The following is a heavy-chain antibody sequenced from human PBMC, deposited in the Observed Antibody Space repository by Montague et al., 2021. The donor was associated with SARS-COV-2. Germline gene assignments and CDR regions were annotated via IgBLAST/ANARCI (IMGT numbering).Heavy chain of an antibody. CDR3: AREGYRSGSFYIDY. CDR1: RLPFNGYA. Sequence: SLRLSCAASRLPFNGYAMHWVRQAPGKGLEWLTFISHDESNHRYADSVKGRFTISRDNSKNTLYLQMDSLRPEDTAVYYYAREGYRSGSFYIDYWGQGTLVTVSS. CDR2: ISHDESNH. D-gene: IGHD1-26*01. J-gene: IGHJ4*01. V-gene: IGHV3-30*04.